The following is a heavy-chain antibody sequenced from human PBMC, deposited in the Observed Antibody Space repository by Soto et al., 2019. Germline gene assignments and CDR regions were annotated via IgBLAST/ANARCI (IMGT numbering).Heavy chain of an antibody. CDR2: ISAHNGNT. Sequence: QVHLVQSGAEVKKPGASVKVSCKASGYTFTNYGITWVRQAPGQGLEWIGWISAHNGNTDYAQKLQGRVIVTRDTSTSTAYMELRSLISDDTAVYYCARGRYGDYWGQGALVTVSS. CDR1: GYTFTNYG. CDR3: ARGRYGDY. D-gene: IGHD1-1*01. J-gene: IGHJ4*02. V-gene: IGHV1-18*01.